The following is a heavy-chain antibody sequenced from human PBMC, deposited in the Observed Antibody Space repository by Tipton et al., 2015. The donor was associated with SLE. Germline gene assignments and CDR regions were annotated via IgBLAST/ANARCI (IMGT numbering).Heavy chain of an antibody. D-gene: IGHD6-13*01. J-gene: IGHJ6*02. Sequence: TLSLTCTVSGGSISNYYWSWIRQPPGKGLEWIGCIYTSGRIHYNSSLKSRVTISRDTSKNQFSLRLSSATAADTAVYYCARENPQLGGMDVWGQGTTVTVSS. CDR2: IYTSGRI. CDR3: ARENPQLGGMDV. V-gene: IGHV4-4*08. CDR1: GGSISNYY.